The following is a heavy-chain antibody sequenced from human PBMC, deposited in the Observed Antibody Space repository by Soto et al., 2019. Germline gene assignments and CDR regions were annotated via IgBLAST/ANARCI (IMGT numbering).Heavy chain of an antibody. CDR2: ISYDGSNK. D-gene: IGHD3-3*01. J-gene: IGHJ6*02. CDR1: GFTFSSSG. Sequence: GGSLRLSCAASGFTFSSSGMHWVRHAPVKGLDLAAVISYDGSNKYYADSVKGRFTISRDNSKNTLYLQMNSLRAEDTAVYYCAKDGGYYDFWSGYLYYYGMDVWGQGTTVTVSS. V-gene: IGHV3-30*18. CDR3: AKDGGYYDFWSGYLYYYGMDV.